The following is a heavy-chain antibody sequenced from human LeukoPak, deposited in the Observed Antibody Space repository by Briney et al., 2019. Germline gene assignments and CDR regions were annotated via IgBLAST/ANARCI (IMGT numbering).Heavy chain of an antibody. CDR2: IIGSGVST. D-gene: IGHD5-12*01. V-gene: IGHV3-23*01. CDR1: GFTFSSYA. J-gene: IGHJ4*02. Sequence: RGSLRLSCAASGFTFSSYAMNWVRQAPGKGLEWVSAIIGSGVSTYYADSVKGRSTISRANSKNTLYLQMNRLTAVDTAVYFCARELSGYGTFDYWGQGTLVTVPS. CDR3: ARELSGYGTFDY.